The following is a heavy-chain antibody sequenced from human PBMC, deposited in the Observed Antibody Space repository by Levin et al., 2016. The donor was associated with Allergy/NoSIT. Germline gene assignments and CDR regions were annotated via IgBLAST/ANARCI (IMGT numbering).Heavy chain of an antibody. J-gene: IGHJ4*02. CDR1: GFSLSTSGMC. CDR3: VHGYSYGYYFDY. Sequence: SGPTLVKPTQTLTLTCTFSGFSLSTSGMCVSWIRQPPGKALEWLARIDWDDDKYYSTSLKTRLTITKDTSKNHVVLRMTNMDPVDTATYYCVHGYSYGYYFDYWGQGILVTVSS. D-gene: IGHD5-18*01. V-gene: IGHV2-70*12. CDR2: IDWDDDK.